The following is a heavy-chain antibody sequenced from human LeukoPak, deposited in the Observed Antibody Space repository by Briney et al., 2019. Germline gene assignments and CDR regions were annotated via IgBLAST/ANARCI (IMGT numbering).Heavy chain of an antibody. CDR1: GFTFSDTW. D-gene: IGHD3-16*02. J-gene: IGHJ4*02. CDR3: ARGGTYYDYVWGSYLSDY. Sequence: GSLRLSCAASGFTFSDTWMHWVRQAPGEGLVWVSRIRSDGSDTRYAESVKGRFTISRDNAKNSLYLQMNSLRAEDTAVYYCARGGTYYDYVWGSYLSDYWGQGTLVTVSS. V-gene: IGHV3-74*01. CDR2: IRSDGSDT.